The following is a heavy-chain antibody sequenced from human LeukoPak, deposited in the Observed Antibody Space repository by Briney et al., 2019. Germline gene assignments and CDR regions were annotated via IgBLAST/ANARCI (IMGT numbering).Heavy chain of an antibody. Sequence: GGSLRLSCAASGFTFSSYNMNWVRQAPGKGLEWVSHISSSTTTIYYADSVKGRFTISRDNAKNSLYLQMNSLRAEDTAVYYCAKDDSPGKEWLEVIDYWGQGTLVTVSS. D-gene: IGHD3-3*01. J-gene: IGHJ4*02. CDR3: AKDDSPGKEWLEVIDY. CDR2: ISSSTTTI. V-gene: IGHV3-48*04. CDR1: GFTFSSYN.